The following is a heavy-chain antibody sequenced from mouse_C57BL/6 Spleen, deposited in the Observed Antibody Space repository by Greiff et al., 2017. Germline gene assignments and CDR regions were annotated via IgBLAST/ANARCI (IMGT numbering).Heavy chain of an antibody. CDR1: GYSFTGYY. J-gene: IGHJ2*01. V-gene: IGHV1-42*01. Sequence: VQLQQSGPELVKPGASVKISCKASGYSFTGYYMNWVKQSPEKSLEWIGEINPSTGGTTYNQKFKAKATLTVDNSSSTAYMQLKSLTSEDSAVYYCARGTGEYFDYWGQGTTLTVSS. CDR2: INPSTGGT. CDR3: ARGTGEYFDY. D-gene: IGHD3-3*01.